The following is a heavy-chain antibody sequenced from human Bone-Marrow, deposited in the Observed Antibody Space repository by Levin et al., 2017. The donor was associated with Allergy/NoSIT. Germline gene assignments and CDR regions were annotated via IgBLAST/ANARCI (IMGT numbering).Heavy chain of an antibody. CDR1: GFTFSSYW. V-gene: IGHV3-74*01. Sequence: PGESLKISCAASGFTFSSYWMHWVRQAPGKGLVWVSRTNSDGSSISYADSVKGRFTISRDNAKNTLYLQMNSLRAEDTAVYYCARVGAVAGRGIDYWGQGTLVTVSS. CDR2: TNSDGSSI. J-gene: IGHJ4*02. CDR3: ARVGAVAGRGIDY. D-gene: IGHD6-19*01.